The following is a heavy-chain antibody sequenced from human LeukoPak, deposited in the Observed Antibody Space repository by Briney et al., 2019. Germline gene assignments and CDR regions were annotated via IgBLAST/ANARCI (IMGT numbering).Heavy chain of an antibody. Sequence: ASVKVSCKASGGTFSSYAISWVRQAPGQGLEWMGGIIPIFGTANYAQKFQGRVTITADESTSTAYMELSSLRSEDTAVYYCARGSYYYDSSGYPPFDYWGQGTLVTDSS. J-gene: IGHJ4*02. D-gene: IGHD3-22*01. V-gene: IGHV1-69*13. CDR3: ARGSYYYDSSGYPPFDY. CDR2: IIPIFGTA. CDR1: GGTFSSYA.